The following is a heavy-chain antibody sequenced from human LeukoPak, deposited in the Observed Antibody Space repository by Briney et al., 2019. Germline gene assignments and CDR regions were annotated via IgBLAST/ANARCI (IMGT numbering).Heavy chain of an antibody. CDR1: GYTFTGYY. D-gene: IGHD2-15*01. CDR2: INPNSGGT. V-gene: IGHV1-2*02. J-gene: IGHJ4*02. Sequence: GASVKVSCKASGYTFTGYYMHWVRQAPGQGPEWMGWINPNSGGTNYAQKFQGRVTMTRDTSISTAYMELSRLRSDDTAVYYCAGHHCSGGSCYFDYWGQGTLVTVSS. CDR3: AGHHCSGGSCYFDY.